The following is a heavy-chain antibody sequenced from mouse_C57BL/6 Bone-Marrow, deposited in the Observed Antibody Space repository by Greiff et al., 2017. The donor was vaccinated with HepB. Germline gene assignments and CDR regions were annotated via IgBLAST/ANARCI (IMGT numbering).Heavy chain of an antibody. Sequence: VQLKESGPELVKPGASVKISCKASGYSFTDYNMNWVKQSNGKSLEWIGVINPNYGTTSYNQKFKGKATLTVDQSSSTAYMQLNSLTSEDSAVYYCARGHYSNYLYYAMDYWGQGTSGTVSS. D-gene: IGHD2-5*01. CDR2: INPNYGTT. CDR1: GYSFTDYN. V-gene: IGHV1-39*01. J-gene: IGHJ4*01. CDR3: ARGHYSNYLYYAMDY.